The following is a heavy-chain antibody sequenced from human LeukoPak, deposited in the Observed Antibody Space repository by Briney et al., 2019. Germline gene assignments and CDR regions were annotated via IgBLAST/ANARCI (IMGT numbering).Heavy chain of an antibody. J-gene: IGHJ4*02. V-gene: IGHV3-7*01. CDR1: GFTFSSYW. CDR3: AREAAATITALDY. CDR2: IKQDGSEK. Sequence: GGSLRLSCAASGFTFSSYWMSWVRQAPGKGLEWVANIKQDGSEKYYVDSVKGRFTISRDSAKNSLYLQMNSLRAEDTAVYYCAREAAATITALDYWGQGTLVTVSS. D-gene: IGHD5-12*01.